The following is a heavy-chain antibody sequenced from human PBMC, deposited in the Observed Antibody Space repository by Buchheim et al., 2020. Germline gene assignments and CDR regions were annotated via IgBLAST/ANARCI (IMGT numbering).Heavy chain of an antibody. CDR1: GFTFSSYG. Sequence: QVQLVESGGGVVQPGRSLRLSCAASGFTFSSYGMHWVRQAPGKGLEWVAVISYDGSNKYYADSVKGRFTISRDNSKNTLYLQMNSLRAEDTAVYYCAKDSVYCSTTSCLPDYWGQGIL. J-gene: IGHJ4*02. V-gene: IGHV3-30*18. D-gene: IGHD2-2*01. CDR2: ISYDGSNK. CDR3: AKDSVYCSTTSCLPDY.